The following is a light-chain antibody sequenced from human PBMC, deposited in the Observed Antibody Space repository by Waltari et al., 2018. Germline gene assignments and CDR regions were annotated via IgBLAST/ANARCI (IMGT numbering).Light chain of an antibody. CDR1: NIGIYS. CDR3: QVWHAAIDPGV. J-gene: IGLJ1*01. CDR2: YDS. V-gene: IGLV3-21*04. Sequence: SYVLTQPPSVSVAPGETARITCGGDNIGIYSVHRYQQKPGQAHVPVIFYDSDRPSGIPERFSGSNSGNTATLTISRVEAGDEANYYCQVWHAAIDPGVFGTGTEVTV.